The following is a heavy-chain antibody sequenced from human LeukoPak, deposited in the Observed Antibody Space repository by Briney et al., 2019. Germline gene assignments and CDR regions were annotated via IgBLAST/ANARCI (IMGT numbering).Heavy chain of an antibody. D-gene: IGHD3-10*01. CDR3: ARQGRQYYYGSGAQGAFDI. Sequence: SETLSLTCTVSGGSISSYYWSWIRQPPGKGLEWIGYIYYSGSTNYNPSLKSRVTISVDTSKNQFSLKLSSVTAADTAVYYCARQGRQYYYGSGAQGAFDIWGQGTMVTVSS. V-gene: IGHV4-59*08. CDR2: IYYSGST. CDR1: GGSISSYY. J-gene: IGHJ3*02.